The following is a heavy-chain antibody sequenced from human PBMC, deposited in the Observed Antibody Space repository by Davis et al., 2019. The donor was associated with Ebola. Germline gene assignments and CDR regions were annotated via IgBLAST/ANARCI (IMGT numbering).Heavy chain of an antibody. D-gene: IGHD2-15*01. CDR2: ISYDGSNK. J-gene: IGHJ6*04. CDR3: ARWIGGDCSVGSCYSSGAMDV. CDR1: GFTFSSYA. Sequence: PGGSLRLSCAASGFTFSSYAMHWVRQAPGKGLEWVAVISYDGSNKYYADSVKGRFTISRDNSKNTLYLQMNSLRAEDTAVYYCARWIGGDCSVGSCYSSGAMDVWGKGTTVTVSP. V-gene: IGHV3-30-3*01.